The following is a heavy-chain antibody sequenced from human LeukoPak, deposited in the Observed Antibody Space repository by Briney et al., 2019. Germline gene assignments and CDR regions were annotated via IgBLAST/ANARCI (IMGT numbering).Heavy chain of an antibody. CDR3: ARADILTGYQDDY. V-gene: IGHV3-23*01. J-gene: IGHJ4*02. CDR1: GFTFSSHD. CDR2: ISRSGGRT. D-gene: IGHD3-9*01. Sequence: GGSLRLSCAASGFTFSSHDMNWVRQAPGKGLEWVSSISRSGGRTCYADSVKGRFAISRDNSKNTLYLQMNSLRAEDTAVYYCARADILTGYQDDYWGQGTLVTVSS.